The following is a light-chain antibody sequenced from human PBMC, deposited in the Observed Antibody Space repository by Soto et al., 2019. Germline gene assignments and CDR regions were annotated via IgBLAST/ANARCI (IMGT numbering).Light chain of an antibody. CDR3: QRYGRALWT. Sequence: EIVLTQSPGTLSLSPGERATLSCRASQSVNSNFLAWYQQRPGQAPRLLIYGASSRATGIPDRFSGSGSGTDFTLTISRLEPEDFAVYYCQRYGRALWTFGQGTKVEIK. V-gene: IGKV3-20*01. CDR1: QSVNSNF. J-gene: IGKJ1*01. CDR2: GAS.